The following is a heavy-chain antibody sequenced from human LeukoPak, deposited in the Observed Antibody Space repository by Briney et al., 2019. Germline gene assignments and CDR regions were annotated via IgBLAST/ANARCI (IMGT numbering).Heavy chain of an antibody. V-gene: IGHV3-49*04. CDR1: GFPLRDYP. CDR2: SRSKFYAGTT. J-gene: IGHJ4*02. D-gene: IGHD1-26*01. Sequence: PGGSLRLSCMGSGFPLRDYPVSWVRQAPGKGLEWVGFSRSKFYAGTTEYAASVKGRFTISRDDSKSIAYLQMNSLKTDDTAVYYCTRGRRATHDYWGQGTLVTVSS. CDR3: TRGRRATHDY.